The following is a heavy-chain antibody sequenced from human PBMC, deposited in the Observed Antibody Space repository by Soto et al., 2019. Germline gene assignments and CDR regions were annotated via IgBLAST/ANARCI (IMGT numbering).Heavy chain of an antibody. D-gene: IGHD2-21*02. CDR2: IIPIFGTA. V-gene: IGHV1-69*13. CDR3: ARGGNCGGDCSWFDP. J-gene: IGHJ5*02. CDR1: GGTFSSYA. Sequence: SMKVSCNSSGGTFSSYAISWVRQAPGQGLEWMGGIIPIFGTANYAQKFQGRVTITADESTSTAYMELSSLRSEDTAVYYCARGGNCGGDCSWFDPWGQGTLVTVSS.